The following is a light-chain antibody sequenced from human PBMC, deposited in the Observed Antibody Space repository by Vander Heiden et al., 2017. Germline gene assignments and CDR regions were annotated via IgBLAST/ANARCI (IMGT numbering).Light chain of an antibody. CDR2: DAS. J-gene: IGKJ4*01. CDR3: QQRSNLLT. V-gene: IGKV3-11*01. Sequence: EIVLTQSPATLSLSPGERATLSCRASQSVSSYLAWYQQKPGQAPRLLIYDASNRANGIPDRFSGSGSGTDFTLTISSLEPEDFAVYYCQQRSNLLTFGGGTKVEIK. CDR1: QSVSSY.